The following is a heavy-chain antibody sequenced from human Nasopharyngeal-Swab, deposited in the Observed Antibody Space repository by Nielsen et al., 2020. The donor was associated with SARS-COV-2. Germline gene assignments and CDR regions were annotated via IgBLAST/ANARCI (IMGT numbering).Heavy chain of an antibody. Sequence: SETLSLTCAVFGGSFSGSYWSWIRQPPGRWLEWIGEINHSGSTMYIPSLKSRVTISVDTSKNQFSLNLTSVTAADQAMYYCARGPALVIRKTLSSGFDIWGQGTMVTVSS. CDR3: ARGPALVIRKTLSSGFDI. V-gene: IGHV4-34*01. D-gene: IGHD3-10*01. J-gene: IGHJ3*02. CDR2: INHSGST. CDR1: GGSFSGSY.